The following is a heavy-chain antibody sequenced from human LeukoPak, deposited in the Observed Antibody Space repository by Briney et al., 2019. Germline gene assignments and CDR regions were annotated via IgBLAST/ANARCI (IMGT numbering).Heavy chain of an antibody. CDR2: IRSKAYGGTT. Sequence: GGSLRLSCRASGFTFGDYAMSWVRQAPGKGLEWVGFIRSKAYGGTTEYAASVKGRFTISRDDSKSIAYLQMNSLKTEDTAVYYCTRGRFDPWGQGTLVTVSS. CDR1: GFTFGDYA. V-gene: IGHV3-49*04. J-gene: IGHJ5*02. CDR3: TRGRFDP.